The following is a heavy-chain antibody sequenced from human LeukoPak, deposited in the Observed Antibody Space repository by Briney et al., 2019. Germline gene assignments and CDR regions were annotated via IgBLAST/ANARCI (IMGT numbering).Heavy chain of an antibody. D-gene: IGHD3-16*02. CDR1: GFTFSSYA. CDR3: ARGDGVSVWGSYRDVAFDI. J-gene: IGHJ3*02. CDR2: ISYDGSNK. V-gene: IGHV3-30-3*01. Sequence: GRSLRLSCAASGFTFSSYAMHWVRQAPGKGLEWVAVISYDGSNKYYADSVKGRFTISRDNSKNTLYLQMNSLRAEDTAVYYCARGDGVSVWGSYRDVAFDIWAKGQWSPSLQ.